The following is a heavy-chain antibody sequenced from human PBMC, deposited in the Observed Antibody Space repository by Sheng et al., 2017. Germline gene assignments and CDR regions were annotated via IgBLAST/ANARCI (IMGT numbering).Heavy chain of an antibody. Sequence: QVQLVQSGAEMKKPGASVKVSCKASGYTFTGYYMHWVRQAPGQGLEWMGWINPNSGGTNYAQKFQGRVTMTRDTSISTAYMELSRLRSDDTAVYYCARDVDKLNGQLAPDDAFDIWGQGTMVTVSS. J-gene: IGHJ3*02. CDR2: INPNSGGT. V-gene: IGHV1-2*02. D-gene: IGHD6-6*01. CDR3: ARDVDKLNGQLAPDDAFDI. CDR1: GYTFTGYY.